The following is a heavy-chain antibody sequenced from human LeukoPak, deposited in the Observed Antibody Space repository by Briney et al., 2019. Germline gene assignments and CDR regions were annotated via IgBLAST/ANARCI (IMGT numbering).Heavy chain of an antibody. CDR1: GGTFNNFA. J-gene: IGHJ1*01. Sequence: SVKVSCKASGGTFNNFAISWVRQAPGQGLEWVGGIIPMSGTANYAQKFQGRVTITADESTSTAYMELSSLRSEDTAVYYCARGIGYYYDSSGYYPAEYFQHWGQGTLVTVSS. CDR2: IIPMSGTA. D-gene: IGHD3-22*01. V-gene: IGHV1-69*13. CDR3: ARGIGYYYDSSGYYPAEYFQH.